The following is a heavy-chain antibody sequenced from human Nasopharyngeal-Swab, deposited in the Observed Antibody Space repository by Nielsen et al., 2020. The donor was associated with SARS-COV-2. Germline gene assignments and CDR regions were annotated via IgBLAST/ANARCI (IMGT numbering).Heavy chain of an antibody. Sequence: PGKGLEWIGEINHSGSTNYNPSLKSRVTISVDTSKNQFSLKLSSVTAADTAVYYRARGLRWVAVVRWELLSGFDYWGQGTLVTVSS. J-gene: IGHJ4*02. D-gene: IGHD1-26*01. V-gene: IGHV4-34*01. CDR3: ARGLRWVAVVRWELLSGFDY. CDR2: INHSGST.